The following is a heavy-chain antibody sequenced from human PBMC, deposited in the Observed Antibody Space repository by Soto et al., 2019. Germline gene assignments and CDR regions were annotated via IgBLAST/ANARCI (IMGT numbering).Heavy chain of an antibody. CDR3: AKVPHGIGSTSWWGAANYYYYYGMDV. D-gene: IGHD2-2*01. CDR2: ISYEGSNK. Sequence: QVQLVESGGGVVQPGRSLRLSCAASGFTFSSYGMHWVRQAPGKGLEWVAVISYEGSNKYYADSVKGRFTISRDNSKNTLYLQMNSLRAEDTAVYYCAKVPHGIGSTSWWGAANYYYYYGMDVWGQGTTVTVSS. J-gene: IGHJ6*02. CDR1: GFTFSSYG. V-gene: IGHV3-30*18.